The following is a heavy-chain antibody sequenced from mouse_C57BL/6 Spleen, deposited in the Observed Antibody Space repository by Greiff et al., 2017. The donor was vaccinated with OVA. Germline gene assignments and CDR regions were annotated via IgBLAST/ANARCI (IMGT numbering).Heavy chain of an antibody. CDR3: ARAQANWPFDY. Sequence: EVKLMESEGGLVQPGSSMKLSCTASGFTFSDYYMAWVRQVPEKGLEWVANINYDGSSTYYLDSLKSRFIISRDNAKNILYLQMSSLKSEDTATYYCARAQANWPFDYWGQGTTLTVSS. J-gene: IGHJ2*01. D-gene: IGHD4-1*01. CDR1: GFTFSDYY. V-gene: IGHV5-16*01. CDR2: INYDGSST.